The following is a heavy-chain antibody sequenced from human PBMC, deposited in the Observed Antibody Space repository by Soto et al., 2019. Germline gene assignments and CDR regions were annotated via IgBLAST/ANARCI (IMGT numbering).Heavy chain of an antibody. D-gene: IGHD5-12*01. CDR2: IIPIFGTA. CDR3: AMRLLLGGYYGMDV. Sequence: QVQLVESGGGVVQPGRSLRLSCAASGFTFSSYAISWVRQAPGQGLEWMGGIIPIFGTANYAQKFQGRVTITADKSTSTAYMELSSLRSEDTAVYYCAMRLLLGGYYGMDVWGQGTTVTVSS. CDR1: GFTFSSYA. J-gene: IGHJ6*02. V-gene: IGHV1-69*06.